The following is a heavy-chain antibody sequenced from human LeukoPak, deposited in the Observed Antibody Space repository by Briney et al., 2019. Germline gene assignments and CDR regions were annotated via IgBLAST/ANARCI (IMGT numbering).Heavy chain of an antibody. CDR2: ISAYNGNT. Sequence: ASVKISCKASGYTFTSYGISWVRQAPGQGLEWMGWISAYNGNTNYAQKLQGRVTMTTDTSTSTAYMELRSLRSDDTAVYYCARAPTLNWDHRGDAFDIWGQGTMVTVSS. D-gene: IGHD7-27*01. CDR3: ARAPTLNWDHRGDAFDI. CDR1: GYTFTSYG. J-gene: IGHJ3*02. V-gene: IGHV1-18*01.